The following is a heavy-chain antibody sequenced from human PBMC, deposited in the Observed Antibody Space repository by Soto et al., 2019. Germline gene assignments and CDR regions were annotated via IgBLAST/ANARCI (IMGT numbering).Heavy chain of an antibody. CDR3: ARGVGSGSYYNQYNWFDP. V-gene: IGHV1-18*01. CDR2: VNVYNGNT. CDR1: TNYG. J-gene: IGHJ5*02. Sequence: TNYGVGRLSHEKRQGLEWMGWVNVYNGNTKYAQKVQGRVTMTTDTSTSTAYMELRSLRSDDTAVYYCARGVGSGSYYNQYNWFDPWGQGTVVTVSS. D-gene: IGHD3-10*01.